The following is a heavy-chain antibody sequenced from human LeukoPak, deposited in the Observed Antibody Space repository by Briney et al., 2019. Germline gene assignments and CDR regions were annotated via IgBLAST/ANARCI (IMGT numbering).Heavy chain of an antibody. Sequence: GGSLRLSCADSGFTFSRYAMSWVRQAPGKGLEWVSAISGSGGSTYYADSVKGRFTISRDNSKNTLYLQMNSLRAEDTAVYYCACSGWYYFDYWGQGTLVTVSS. CDR2: ISGSGGST. CDR1: GFTFSRYA. J-gene: IGHJ4*02. V-gene: IGHV3-23*01. CDR3: ACSGWYYFDY. D-gene: IGHD6-19*01.